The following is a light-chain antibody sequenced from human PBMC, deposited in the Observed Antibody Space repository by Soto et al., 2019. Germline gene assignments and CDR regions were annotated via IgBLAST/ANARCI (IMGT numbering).Light chain of an antibody. V-gene: IGKV3-20*01. J-gene: IGKJ4*01. Sequence: EIVLTQSPGTLSLSPGERATLSCRASQSVRSNYLAWYQQKPGQAPRLFVYGTSTRVTGIPDRFSGSGCGTDFTLTISRREPEDFAVYYCQYFDTSPLFGGGTKV. CDR2: GTS. CDR3: QYFDTSPL. CDR1: QSVRSNY.